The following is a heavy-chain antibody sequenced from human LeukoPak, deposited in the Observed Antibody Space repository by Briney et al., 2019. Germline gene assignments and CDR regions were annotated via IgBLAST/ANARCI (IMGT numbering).Heavy chain of an antibody. Sequence: PGGSLRLSCAASEFTLTSYEMNWVRQAPGKGLEWVAFISSSGSTIYYADSVKGRFTISRDNARHSLYLQMNSLRAEDKAVYYCAREGALTVTKDAFDSWGQGTMLTVSS. V-gene: IGHV3-48*03. CDR2: ISSSGSTI. J-gene: IGHJ3*02. D-gene: IGHD4-17*01. CDR3: AREGALTVTKDAFDS. CDR1: EFTLTSYE.